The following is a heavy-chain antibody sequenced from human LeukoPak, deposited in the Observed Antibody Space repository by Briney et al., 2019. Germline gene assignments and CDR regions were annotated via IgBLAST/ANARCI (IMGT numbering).Heavy chain of an antibody. D-gene: IGHD3-16*01. CDR3: AKDPMPGWGCGYFDY. CDR2: ISGRGGST. CDR1: GFTVSSYA. Sequence: TGGSLRLSCAASGFTVSSYAMSWVRHAAGKGLEWVSAISGRGGSTYYADSVKGRFTISRDNSKNTLYLQMNSLRAEDTAVYYCAKDPMPGWGCGYFDYWGQGTLVTVSS. J-gene: IGHJ4*02. V-gene: IGHV3-23*01.